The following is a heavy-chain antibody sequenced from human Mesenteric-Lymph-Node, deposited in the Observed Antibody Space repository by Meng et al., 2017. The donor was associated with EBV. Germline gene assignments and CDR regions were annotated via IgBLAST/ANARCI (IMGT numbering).Heavy chain of an antibody. CDR3: ARGTVAGTHLDY. Sequence: QGQLHDPGPGVVKPAGTLSLTCAVAGGSSRSSNWWSWVRQPPGKGLEWIGEIYHSGSTNYNPSLKSRVTISVDKSKNQFSLKLSSVTAADTAVYYCARGTVAGTHLDYWAQGTLVTVSS. J-gene: IGHJ4*02. V-gene: IGHV4-4*02. CDR1: GGSSRSSNW. CDR2: IYHSGST. D-gene: IGHD6-19*01.